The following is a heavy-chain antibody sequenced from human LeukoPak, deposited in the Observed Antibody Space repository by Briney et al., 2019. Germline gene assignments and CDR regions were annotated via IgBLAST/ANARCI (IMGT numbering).Heavy chain of an antibody. J-gene: IGHJ4*02. CDR3: ASTSYSSSWYSFDY. V-gene: IGHV3-53*01. Sequence: GGSLRLSCAASGFTVSSNYMSWVRQAPGKGLEWVSVIYSGGSTHYADSVKGRFTISRDNSKNTLYLQMNSLRAEDTAVYYCASTSYSSSWYSFDYWGQGTLVTVSS. D-gene: IGHD6-13*01. CDR1: GFTVSSNY. CDR2: IYSGGST.